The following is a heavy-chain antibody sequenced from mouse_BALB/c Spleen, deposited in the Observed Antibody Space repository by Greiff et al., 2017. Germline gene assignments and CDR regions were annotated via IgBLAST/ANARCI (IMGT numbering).Heavy chain of an antibody. CDR2: IDPETGGT. CDR3: TRDYYGPSYYFDY. CDR1: GYTFTDYE. J-gene: IGHJ2*01. D-gene: IGHD1-2*01. V-gene: IGHV1-15*01. Sequence: QVQLQQSGAELVRPGASVTLSCKASGYTFTDYEMHWVKQTPVHGLEWIGAIDPETGGTAYNQKFKGKATLTADKSSSTAYMELRSLTSEDSAVYYCTRDYYGPSYYFDYWGQGTTLTVSS.